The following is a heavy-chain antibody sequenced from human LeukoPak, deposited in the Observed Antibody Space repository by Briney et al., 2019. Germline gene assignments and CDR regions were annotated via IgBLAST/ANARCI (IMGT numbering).Heavy chain of an antibody. Sequence: SETLSLTCTVSGGSISSIIYYWGWIRQPPGKRLEWIGTIYYSGSTYYNPSLKSRVTISVDTSKNQFSLKLSSVTAADTAVYYCARDSSSASFDYWGQGTLVTVSS. D-gene: IGHD6-6*01. CDR3: ARDSSSASFDY. V-gene: IGHV4-39*07. CDR1: GGSISSIIYY. CDR2: IYYSGST. J-gene: IGHJ4*02.